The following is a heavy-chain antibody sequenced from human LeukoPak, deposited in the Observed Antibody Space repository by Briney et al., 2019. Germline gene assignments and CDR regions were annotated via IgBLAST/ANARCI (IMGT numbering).Heavy chain of an antibody. CDR3: ARLVCSTIPCYGKFYFDS. CDR1: GFTFSSYA. D-gene: IGHD2-2*01. Sequence: SLRLSCAASGFTFSSYAMEWVRQAPGKGLEWVSSITGSSDSIYYAVSVKGRFIISRDNAKNSVYLQMNSLRAEDTAVYYCARLVCSTIPCYGKFYFDSWGQGTLVTVSS. CDR2: ITGSSDSI. J-gene: IGHJ4*02. V-gene: IGHV3-21*01.